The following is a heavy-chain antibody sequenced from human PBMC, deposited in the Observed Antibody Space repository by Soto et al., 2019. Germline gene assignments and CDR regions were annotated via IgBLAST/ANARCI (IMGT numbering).Heavy chain of an antibody. CDR1: GFTVSSNQ. V-gene: IGHV3-53*01. CDR3: ATESRSGSGYWYFDL. J-gene: IGHJ2*01. CDR2: IYSGGST. Sequence: SLRLSCAASGFTVSSNQMSWVRQAPGKGLEWVSIIYSGGSTYYADSVKGRFTISRDNSENTLYLQMNSLRAEDTAVYYCATESRSGSGYWYFDLWGRGTLVTVSS. D-gene: IGHD3-3*01.